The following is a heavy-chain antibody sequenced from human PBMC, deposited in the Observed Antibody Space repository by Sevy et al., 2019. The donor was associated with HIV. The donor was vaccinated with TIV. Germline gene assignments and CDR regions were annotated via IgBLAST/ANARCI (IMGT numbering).Heavy chain of an antibody. Sequence: GGSLRLSCAASGFTFSDYYMSWIRQAPGKGLEWVSYISSSGSTIYYADSVKGRFTISRDNAKNSLYLQMNSLRAEDTAVYYCARDKYYYDFWSGYSGYYYYRMDVWGQGTTVTVSS. CDR1: GFTFSDYY. CDR3: ARDKYYYDFWSGYSGYYYYRMDV. CDR2: ISSSGSTI. D-gene: IGHD3-3*01. V-gene: IGHV3-11*04. J-gene: IGHJ6*02.